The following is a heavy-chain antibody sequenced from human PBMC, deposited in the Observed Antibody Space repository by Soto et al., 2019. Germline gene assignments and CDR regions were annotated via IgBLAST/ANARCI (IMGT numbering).Heavy chain of an antibody. CDR3: GGGFSDSTSLLGP. J-gene: IGHJ5*02. CDR1: GYTFTSYG. D-gene: IGHD6-13*01. V-gene: IGHV1-2*04. Sequence: GASVKVSCKASGYTFTSYGISWVRQAPGQGLEWMGWINPNSGGTNYAQKFQGWVTMTRDTSISTAYMELSRLRSDDTAAYYCGGGFSDSTSLLGPWGQGTLVTVSS. CDR2: INPNSGGT.